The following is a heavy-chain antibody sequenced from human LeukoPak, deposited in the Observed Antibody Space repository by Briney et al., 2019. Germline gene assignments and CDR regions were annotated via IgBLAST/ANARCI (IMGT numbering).Heavy chain of an antibody. CDR2: INHSGST. CDR1: GGSFSDYY. Sequence: SETLSLTCAVYGGSFSDYYWSWIRQPPGKGLEWIGEINHSGSTNYNPSLKSRVTISVDTSKNQFSLKLSSVTAADTAVYYCARARRITMVRGVSRWFDPWGQGTLVTVSS. V-gene: IGHV4-34*01. J-gene: IGHJ5*02. CDR3: ARARRITMVRGVSRWFDP. D-gene: IGHD3-10*01.